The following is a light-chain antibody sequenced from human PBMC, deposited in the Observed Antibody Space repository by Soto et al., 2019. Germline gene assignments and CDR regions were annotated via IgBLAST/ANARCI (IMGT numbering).Light chain of an antibody. Sequence: EMVLTQSPGTLSLSPGERATLSCRASQSVSSSYLAWYQQKPGQAPRLLIYGASSRATGIPDRFSGSGSGTDFTLTISRLETEDFAVYYWHQYDSSPLTFGVGTKVESK. V-gene: IGKV3-20*01. J-gene: IGKJ4*01. CDR3: HQYDSSPLT. CDR2: GAS. CDR1: QSVSSSY.